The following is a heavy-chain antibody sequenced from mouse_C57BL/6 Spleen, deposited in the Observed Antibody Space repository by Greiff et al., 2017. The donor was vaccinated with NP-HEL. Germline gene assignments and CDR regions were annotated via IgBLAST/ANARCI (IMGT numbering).Heavy chain of an antibody. CDR3: ARWSTTGEDDY. J-gene: IGHJ2*01. CDR1: GYTFTDYN. V-gene: IGHV1-18*01. CDR2: INPNNGGT. Sequence: EVQLQQSGPELVKPGASVKIPCKASGYTFTDYNMDWVKQSHGKSLEWIGDINPNNGGTIYNQKFKGKATLTVDKSSSTAYMELRSLTSEDTAVYYWARWSTTGEDDYWGQSTTLTVSS. D-gene: IGHD2-14*01.